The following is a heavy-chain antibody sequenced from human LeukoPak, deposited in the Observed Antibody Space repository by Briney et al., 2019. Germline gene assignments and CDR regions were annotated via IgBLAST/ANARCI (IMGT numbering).Heavy chain of an antibody. Sequence: PGGSLRLSCAASGFTFEKYWMHWVRLAPGKVPEWVANIQQDRISVHYLNSEKGRFTISRDNNNHSLILQMNSLLAEDTAVYYCARWTGVIDQWGQGTLVTVSS. CDR1: GFTFEKYW. CDR2: IQQDRISV. CDR3: ARWTGVIDQ. V-gene: IGHV3-7*01. J-gene: IGHJ4*02. D-gene: IGHD3-10*01.